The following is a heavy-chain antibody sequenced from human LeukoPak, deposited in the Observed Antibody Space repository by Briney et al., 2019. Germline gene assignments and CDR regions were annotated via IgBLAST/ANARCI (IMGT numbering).Heavy chain of an antibody. J-gene: IGHJ3*02. CDR2: IYAGGSI. CDR3: ARGDRDAFDI. V-gene: IGHV3-53*01. D-gene: IGHD3-16*01. CDR1: GFTASSNY. Sequence: GGSLRLSCAASGFTASSNYMSWVRQAPGKGLEWVSVIYAGGSISYTDSVKGRFTISRDNSKNTLYLQMNSLRAEDTAVYYCARGDRDAFDIWGQGTMVTVSS.